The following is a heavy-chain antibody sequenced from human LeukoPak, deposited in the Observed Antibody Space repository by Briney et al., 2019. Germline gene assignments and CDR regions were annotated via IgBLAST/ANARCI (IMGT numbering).Heavy chain of an antibody. Sequence: SETLSLTCTVSGDSISSHYWSWIRQPPGKGLEWIGHIYDSGNTNNNPSLKSRVTISVDTSKNQVSLKLSSVTAADTAVYYCARGRSTMVRGAIKGMYFGHWGQGTLVTVSS. CDR2: IYDSGNT. CDR3: ARGRSTMVRGAIKGMYFGH. D-gene: IGHD3-10*01. V-gene: IGHV4-59*08. J-gene: IGHJ4*02. CDR1: GDSISSHY.